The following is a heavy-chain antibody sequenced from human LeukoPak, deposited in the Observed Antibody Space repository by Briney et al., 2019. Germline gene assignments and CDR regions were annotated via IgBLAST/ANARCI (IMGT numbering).Heavy chain of an antibody. V-gene: IGHV4-61*02. D-gene: IGHD2-15*01. CDR2: IYTSGST. CDR3: ARDCRYCSGGSY. CDR1: GGSISSGSYY. J-gene: IGHJ4*02. Sequence: SETLSLTCTVSGGSISSGSYYWSWIRQPAGKGLEWIGRIYTSGSTNYNPSLKSRVTISVDTSKNQFSLKLSSVTAADTAVYYCARDCRYCSGGSYWGQGTLVTVSS.